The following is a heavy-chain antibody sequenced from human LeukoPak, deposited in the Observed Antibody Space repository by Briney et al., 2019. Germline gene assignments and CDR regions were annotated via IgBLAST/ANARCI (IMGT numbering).Heavy chain of an antibody. Sequence: SETLSLTCTVSGGPISTYYWSWIRQPPGKGLEWIGYIYYSGITNYNPSLKSRATISVDTSKNQFSLKLSSVTAADTAVYYCAKRGSNTWSDFDYWGQGTLVTVSS. CDR2: IYYSGIT. D-gene: IGHD6-13*01. CDR1: GGPISTYY. J-gene: IGHJ4*02. V-gene: IGHV4-59*08. CDR3: AKRGSNTWSDFDY.